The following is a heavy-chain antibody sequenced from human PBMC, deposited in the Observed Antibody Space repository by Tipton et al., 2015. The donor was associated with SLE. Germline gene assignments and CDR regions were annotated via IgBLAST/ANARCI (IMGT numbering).Heavy chain of an antibody. D-gene: IGHD5-24*01. CDR3: ARGGKDGYERGYFQH. J-gene: IGHJ1*01. V-gene: IGHV4-61*02. CDR1: GGSISSGSYY. CDR2: IYTSGST. Sequence: TLSLTCTVSGGSISSGSYYWSWIRQPAGKGLEWIGRIYTSGSTNYNPSLKSRVTMSVDTSKNQFSLKLSSVTAADTAVYYCARGGKDGYERGYFQHWGQGTLVIVSS.